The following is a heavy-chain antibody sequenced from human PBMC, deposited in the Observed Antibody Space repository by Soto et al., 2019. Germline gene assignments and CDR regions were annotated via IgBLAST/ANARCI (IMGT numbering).Heavy chain of an antibody. CDR2: INPSGGST. Sequence: QVQLVQSGAEVKKPGASVKVSCKTSGYTFSNYYMHWVRQAPGQGLEWMGIINPSGGSTSYAQKFQGRGTMTRDTSTSTVYMELSSLRSEDTAVYYCARVRGLNPASEYSSSSKRGGMDVWGQGTTVTVSS. CDR3: ARVRGLNPASEYSSSSKRGGMDV. D-gene: IGHD6-6*01. CDR1: GYTFSNYY. V-gene: IGHV1-46*01. J-gene: IGHJ6*02.